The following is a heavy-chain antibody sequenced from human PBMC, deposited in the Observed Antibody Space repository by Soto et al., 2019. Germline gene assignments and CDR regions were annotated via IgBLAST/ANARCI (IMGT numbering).Heavy chain of an antibody. CDR1: GFTFSRYW. CDR2: IKEDGSEK. Sequence: GGSLRLPCAASGFTFSRYWMSWVRQAPGKGLEWVANIKEDGSEKSYVDSVKGRFTISRDNAKNSLFLQMTSLRVEDTAVYYCAKDNGSGCDWLRVGDASDIWGQGTMVTV. CDR3: AKDNGSGCDWLRVGDASDI. D-gene: IGHD5-12*01. J-gene: IGHJ3*02. V-gene: IGHV3-7*01.